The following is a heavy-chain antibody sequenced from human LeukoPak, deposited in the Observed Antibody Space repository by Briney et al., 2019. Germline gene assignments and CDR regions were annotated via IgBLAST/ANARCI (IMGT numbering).Heavy chain of an antibody. J-gene: IGHJ5*02. CDR1: GYTFTNYY. D-gene: IGHD3-10*01. V-gene: IGHV1-46*01. Sequence: ASVKVSCKASGYTFTNYYIHWVRQAPGQGGEWRGLINPTGTGTLYAQKFQGRVTMTRDMSTSTDYMELSSLRSEDTAVYYCAGDNSVGDIAWWFDPWGQGTLVTVSS. CDR2: INPTGTGT. CDR3: AGDNSVGDIAWWFDP.